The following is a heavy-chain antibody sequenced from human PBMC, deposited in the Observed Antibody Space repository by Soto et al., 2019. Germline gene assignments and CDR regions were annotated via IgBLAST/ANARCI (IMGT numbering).Heavy chain of an antibody. Sequence: TGGSLRLSCAASGFTFSSYGMHWVRQAPGKGLEWVAVISYDGSNKYYADSVKGRFTISRDNSKNTLYLQMNSLRAEDTAVYYCAKDVGGIYSSSSGTPHYFDYWGQGTLVTVSS. J-gene: IGHJ4*02. D-gene: IGHD6-6*01. CDR3: AKDVGGIYSSSSGTPHYFDY. CDR1: GFTFSSYG. CDR2: ISYDGSNK. V-gene: IGHV3-30*18.